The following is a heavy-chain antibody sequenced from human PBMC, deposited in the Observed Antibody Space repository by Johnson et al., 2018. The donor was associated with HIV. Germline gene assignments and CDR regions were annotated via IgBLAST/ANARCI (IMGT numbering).Heavy chain of an antibody. CDR2: ISYDGSTK. J-gene: IGHJ3*02. Sequence: QVQLVESGGGVVQPGGSLRLSCAASGFTFSSYGMHWVRQAPGKGLEWVAVISYDGSTKYYADSVKGRFTISRDNSKNTLYLQSNSLRAEDTAWYSCAKGWIVGATKGEVDAFDIWGQGTMVTVSS. CDR1: GFTFSSYG. V-gene: IGHV3-30*18. D-gene: IGHD1-26*01. CDR3: AKGWIVGATKGEVDAFDI.